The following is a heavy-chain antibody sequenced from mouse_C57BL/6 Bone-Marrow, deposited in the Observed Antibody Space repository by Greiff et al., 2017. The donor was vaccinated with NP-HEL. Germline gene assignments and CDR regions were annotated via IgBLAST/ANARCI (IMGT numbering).Heavy chain of an antibody. V-gene: IGHV8-12*01. Sequence: QVTLKESGPGILQSSQTLSLTCSFSGFSLSTSGMGVSWIRQPSGKGLEWLAHIYWDDDKRYNPSLKSRLTISNDTSRNQVFLKITRVDTADTATYYCAQRANYSNYEIYAMDYWGQGTSVTVSS. CDR1: GFSLSTSGMG. J-gene: IGHJ4*01. CDR2: IYWDDDK. CDR3: AQRANYSNYEIYAMDY. D-gene: IGHD2-5*01.